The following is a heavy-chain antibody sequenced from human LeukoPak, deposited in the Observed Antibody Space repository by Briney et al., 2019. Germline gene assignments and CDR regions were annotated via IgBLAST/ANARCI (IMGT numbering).Heavy chain of an antibody. V-gene: IGHV4-34*01. CDR1: GGSFRGYY. Sequence: KPSETLSLTCAVYGGSFRGYYWSWIRQPPGKGLEWIGEINHSGSTNYNPSLKSRVTISVDTSKNQFSLKLSSVTAADTAVYYCARGRIAVYYYYYYMDVWGKGTTVTVSS. D-gene: IGHD6-19*01. CDR2: INHSGST. CDR3: ARGRIAVYYYYYYMDV. J-gene: IGHJ6*03.